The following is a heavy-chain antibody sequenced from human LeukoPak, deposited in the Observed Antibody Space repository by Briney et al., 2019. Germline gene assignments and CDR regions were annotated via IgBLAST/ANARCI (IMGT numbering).Heavy chain of an antibody. CDR3: AIGYSYGYDLYMDV. V-gene: IGHV1-69*13. D-gene: IGHD5-18*01. CDR1: GGTFSSYA. Sequence: SVKVSCKASGGTFSSYAISWVRQAPGQGLEWMGGIIPIFGTANYAQKFQGRVTITADESTSTAYMELSSLRSEDTAVYYCAIGYSYGYDLYMDVWGKGTTVTVSS. CDR2: IIPIFGTA. J-gene: IGHJ6*03.